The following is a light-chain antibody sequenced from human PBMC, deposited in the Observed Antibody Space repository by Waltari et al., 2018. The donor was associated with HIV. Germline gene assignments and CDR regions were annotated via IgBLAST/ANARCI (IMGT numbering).Light chain of an antibody. CDR3: QQYYSSLPT. Sequence: DIVMTQSPDSLVVSLGERATIHCTASQSVLDSSNNKNCLGWYQQKPGQPPKLIIYWASTRESGVPDRFSGSGSGTDFNLTISSLQAEDVAVYYCQQYYSSLPTFGQGTKVESK. V-gene: IGKV4-1*01. CDR2: WAS. J-gene: IGKJ1*01. CDR1: QSVLDSSNNKNC.